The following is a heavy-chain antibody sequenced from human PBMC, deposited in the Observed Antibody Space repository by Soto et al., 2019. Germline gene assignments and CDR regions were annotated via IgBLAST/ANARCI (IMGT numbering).Heavy chain of an antibody. J-gene: IGHJ4*02. V-gene: IGHV4-59*01. CDR3: ARGSAAGTKSPFDY. D-gene: IGHD6-13*01. CDR1: GGSISVYY. Sequence: PSGTLSLTCTVSGGSISVYYWSWIRQSPGKGLEWIGYIHYSGSTNYNPSLKSRVTISVDTSKNQLSLKLSSVTAADTAVYYCARGSAAGTKSPFDYWGQGTLVTVSS. CDR2: IHYSGST.